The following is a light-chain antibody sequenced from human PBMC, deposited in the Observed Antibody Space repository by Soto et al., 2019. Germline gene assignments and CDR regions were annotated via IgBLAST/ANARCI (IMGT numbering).Light chain of an antibody. J-gene: IGKJ4*01. V-gene: IGKV1-33*01. CDR1: QDISKY. CDR2: DAS. Sequence: DIQMTQSPSSLSASVGDRVTITCLASQDISKYLNWYQQKSGKPPKLLINDASNLEPGVPSRFSGSGSGTVFALTISSLQPEDIATYYCQQYDSCLYTLIFGGGTTVEIK. CDR3: QQYDSCLYTLI.